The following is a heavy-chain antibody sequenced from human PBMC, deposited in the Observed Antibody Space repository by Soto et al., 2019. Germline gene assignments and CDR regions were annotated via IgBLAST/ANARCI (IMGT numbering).Heavy chain of an antibody. D-gene: IGHD3-9*01. J-gene: IGHJ4*02. CDR1: GFTFSSYA. V-gene: IGHV3-23*01. Sequence: PGGSLRLSCAASGFTFSSYAMSWVRQAPGKGLEWVSAISGSGGSTYYADSVKGRFTISRDNSKNTLYLQMNSLRAEDTAVYYCAKTARPRYYDILTGDFDYWGQGTLVTVSS. CDR2: ISGSGGST. CDR3: AKTARPRYYDILTGDFDY.